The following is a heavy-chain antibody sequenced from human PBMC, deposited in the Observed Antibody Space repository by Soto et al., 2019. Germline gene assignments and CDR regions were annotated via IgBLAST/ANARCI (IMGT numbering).Heavy chain of an antibody. J-gene: IGHJ4*02. Sequence: GEYLKISCQGSGYRFTSNWIGWVRQIPGKGLEWMGIINPADSYIKYSPSFQGQVTISADKSIGTAYLQWSSLKASDTAMYYCARHKRDDASRKSECWGKQTLVNTSS. V-gene: IGHV5-51*01. CDR1: GYRFTSNW. CDR3: ARHKRDDASRKSEC. CDR2: INPADSYI. D-gene: IGHD3-16*01.